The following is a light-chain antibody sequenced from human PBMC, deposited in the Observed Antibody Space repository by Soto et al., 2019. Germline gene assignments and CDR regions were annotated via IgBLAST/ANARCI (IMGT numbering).Light chain of an antibody. J-gene: IGKJ1*01. Sequence: EIVLTQSQATLSLSPGERATLSWRASQSVSSYLAWYQQKPGQGPRLLIYDASSRATGIPARFSGSGSGTDFTLTISSLEPEDSAVYHCQQRSNWPSITFGQGDQGGYQ. CDR1: QSVSSY. CDR2: DAS. CDR3: QQRSNWPSIT. V-gene: IGKV3-11*01.